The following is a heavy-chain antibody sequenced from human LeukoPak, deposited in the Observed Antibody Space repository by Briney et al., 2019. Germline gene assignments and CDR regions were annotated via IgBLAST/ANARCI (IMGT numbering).Heavy chain of an antibody. CDR2: IYHSGST. CDR3: ARVYYDFPWFDP. D-gene: IGHD3-3*01. J-gene: IGHJ5*02. V-gene: IGHV4-30-2*01. Sequence: SQTLSLTYAVSGGSISSGGYSWSWIRQPPGKGLEWIGYIYHSGSTYYNPSLKSRVTISVDRSKNHFSLKLSSVTAADTAVYYCARVYYDFPWFDPWGQGTLVTVSS. CDR1: GGSISSGGYS.